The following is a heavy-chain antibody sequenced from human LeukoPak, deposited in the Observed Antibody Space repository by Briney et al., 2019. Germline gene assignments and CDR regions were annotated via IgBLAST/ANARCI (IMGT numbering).Heavy chain of an antibody. CDR3: ARNWSPYDY. V-gene: IGHV3-7*01. J-gene: IGHJ4*02. CDR1: GFTFGSYW. CDR2: IKQDGSES. Sequence: PGGSLRLSCAVSGFTFGSYWMNWVRQAPGKGLEWVANIKQDGSESHFVDSVKGRLTISRDNAKNSLYMQMNSLRVEDTAVYYCARNWSPYDYWGQGTLVTVSS.